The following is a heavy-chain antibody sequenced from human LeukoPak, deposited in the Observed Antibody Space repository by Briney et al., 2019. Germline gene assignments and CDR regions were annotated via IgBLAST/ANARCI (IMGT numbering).Heavy chain of an antibody. J-gene: IGHJ6*03. CDR1: GGSISSGSYY. V-gene: IGHV4-61*02. CDR2: IYTSGST. Sequence: PSETLSLTCTVSGGSISSGSYYWSWIRQPAGKGLEWIRRIYTSGSTNYNPSLKSRVTISVDTSKNRFSLKLSSVTAADTAVYYCARACGDYHYYYYYYYMDVWGKGTTVTISS. CDR3: ARACGDYHYYYYYYYMDV. D-gene: IGHD4-17*01.